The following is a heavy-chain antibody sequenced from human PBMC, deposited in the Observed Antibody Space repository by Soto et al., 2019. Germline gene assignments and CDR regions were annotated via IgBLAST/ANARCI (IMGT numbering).Heavy chain of an antibody. V-gene: IGHV5-51*01. CDR3: ARGAAEIVLMAYAKPHNFDY. CDR2: IYPGDSDT. J-gene: IGHJ4*02. CDR1: GYSFTSYW. D-gene: IGHD2-8*01. Sequence: EVQLVQSGAEVKKPGESLKISCKGSGYSFTSYWIGWVRQMPGKGLEWMGIIYPGDSDTRYSPSFQGQVTISADKSISTAYLQWSSLKASDTAMYYCARGAAEIVLMAYAKPHNFDYWGQGTLVTVS.